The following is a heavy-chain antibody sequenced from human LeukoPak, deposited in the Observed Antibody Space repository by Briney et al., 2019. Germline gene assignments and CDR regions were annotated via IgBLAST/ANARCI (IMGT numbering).Heavy chain of an antibody. D-gene: IGHD3-3*01. Sequence: PSETLSLTCTVSGGSISNYYWSWIRQHPGKGLEWIGYIYYSGSTYYNPSLKSRVTISVDTSKNQFSLKLSSVTAADTAVYYCARGPLNPSLRFLEWLRPYGMDVWGQGTTVTVSS. CDR3: ARGPLNPSLRFLEWLRPYGMDV. J-gene: IGHJ6*02. V-gene: IGHV4-59*06. CDR2: IYYSGST. CDR1: GGSISNYY.